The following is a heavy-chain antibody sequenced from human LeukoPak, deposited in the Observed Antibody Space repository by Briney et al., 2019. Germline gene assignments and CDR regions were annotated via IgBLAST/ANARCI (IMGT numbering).Heavy chain of an antibody. CDR2: INHSGST. CDR3: ARGLGVAAAGIFGY. CDR1: GGSISSSSYY. Sequence: SETLSLTCTVSGGSISSSSYYWGWLRQPPGKGLEWIGEINHSGSTNYNPSLKSRVTISVDTSKNQFSLKLSSVTAADTAVYYCARGLGVAAAGIFGYWGQGTLVTVSS. J-gene: IGHJ4*02. D-gene: IGHD6-13*01. V-gene: IGHV4-39*07.